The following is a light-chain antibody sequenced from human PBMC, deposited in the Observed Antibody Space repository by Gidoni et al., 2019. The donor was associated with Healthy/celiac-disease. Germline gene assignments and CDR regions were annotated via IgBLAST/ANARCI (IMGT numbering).Light chain of an antibody. J-gene: IGKJ1*01. CDR3: MQALQTRWT. CDR2: LGS. V-gene: IGKV2-28*01. Sequence: DIVMTQSPLSMPVTPGEPASISCRSSQSLLHSNGYNELYWYLQKPGQSPQLLIYLGSNRASGVPDRFSGSGSGTDFTLKISRVEAEDVGVYYCMQALQTRWTFGQGTKVEIK. CDR1: QSLLHSNGYNE.